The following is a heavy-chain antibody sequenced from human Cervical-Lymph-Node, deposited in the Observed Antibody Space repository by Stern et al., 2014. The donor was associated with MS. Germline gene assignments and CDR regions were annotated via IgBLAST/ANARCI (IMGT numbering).Heavy chain of an antibody. CDR3: VRYSLDGDQHSFAV. J-gene: IGHJ3*01. CDR1: GNTFTYRY. D-gene: IGHD4-17*01. V-gene: IGHV1-45*02. Sequence: QLVESGAEVKKTGSSVKVSCRATGNTFTYRYLHWVRQAPGQAPEWIGGIIPYNGITDYEQKLQGRLTMTRASSIEPSSMELRSLRSEDTAMYFCVRYSLDGDQHSFAVWGQGTMVTVYS. CDR2: IIPYNGIT.